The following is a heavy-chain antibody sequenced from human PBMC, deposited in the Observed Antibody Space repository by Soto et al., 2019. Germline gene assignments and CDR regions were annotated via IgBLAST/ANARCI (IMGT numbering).Heavy chain of an antibody. CDR2: INPSSGGT. J-gene: IGHJ6*02. Sequence: ASVKVSCKASGYTFTGYYMHWVRQAPGQGLEWMGWINPSSGGTNYAQKFQGWVTMTRDTSISTAYMELSRLRSDDTAVYYCARDSVPYGDYYYYGMDVWGQGTTVTVSS. CDR3: ARDSVPYGDYYYYGMDV. V-gene: IGHV1-2*04. CDR1: GYTFTGYY. D-gene: IGHD3-10*01.